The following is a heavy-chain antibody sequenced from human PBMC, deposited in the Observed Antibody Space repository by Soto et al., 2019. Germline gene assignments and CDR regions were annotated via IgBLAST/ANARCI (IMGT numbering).Heavy chain of an antibody. V-gene: IGHV3-21*01. CDR1: GFTFSSYN. CDR2: ITSSGYYM. Sequence: EVQLVESGGGLVKPGGSLRLSCAAFGFTFSSYNMNWVRQAPGKGLEWVSLITSSGYYMYYADSLKGRFTISRDNAKNSLDLKMNSLRAEDTAVYYCARVERDYYAMDVWGQGTTVTVSS. J-gene: IGHJ6*02. CDR3: ARVERDYYAMDV. D-gene: IGHD1-1*01.